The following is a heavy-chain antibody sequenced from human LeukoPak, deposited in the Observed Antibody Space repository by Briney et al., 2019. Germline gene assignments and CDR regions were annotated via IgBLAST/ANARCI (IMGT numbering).Heavy chain of an antibody. D-gene: IGHD3-22*01. V-gene: IGHV3-30*02. J-gene: IGHJ4*02. CDR1: GFTFSGYN. CDR2: IQYDGTNK. Sequence: GGSLRLSCAASGFTFSGYNIHWVRQAPGKGLEWVAFIQYDGTNKYYADSLKGRFTISRDNSKNTLYLQMNSLRAEDAAVYYCAKNLLHYYDSSGYLDYWGQGTLVTVSS. CDR3: AKNLLHYYDSSGYLDY.